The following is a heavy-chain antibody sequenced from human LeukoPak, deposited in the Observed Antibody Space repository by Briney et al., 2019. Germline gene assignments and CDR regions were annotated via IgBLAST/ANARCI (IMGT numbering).Heavy chain of an antibody. Sequence: XXWXXXAPGQXXXWMGWISAYNGNTNYAQKLQGRVTMTTDTSTSTAYMELRSLRSDDTAVYYCARAPHIAVADIDYWGQGTLVTVSS. CDR2: ISAYNGNT. V-gene: IGHV1-18*01. D-gene: IGHD6-19*01. CDR3: ARAPHIAVADIDY. J-gene: IGHJ4*02.